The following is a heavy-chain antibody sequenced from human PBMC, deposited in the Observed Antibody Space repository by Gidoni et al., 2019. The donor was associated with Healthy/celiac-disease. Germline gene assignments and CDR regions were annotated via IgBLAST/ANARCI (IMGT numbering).Heavy chain of an antibody. J-gene: IGHJ4*02. V-gene: IGHV1-69*01. D-gene: IGHD5-12*01. Sequence: QVQLVQSGAEVNKPGSSVKVSCKSSGGTFSSYAISRVRQAPGQGLEWMGGITPIFGTENDAQKFQGRVTRTADESTSTADMELSSLRSEDTAVYYCASRDGYNAFDYWGQGTLVTVSS. CDR3: ASRDGYNAFDY. CDR2: ITPIFGTE. CDR1: GGTFSSYA.